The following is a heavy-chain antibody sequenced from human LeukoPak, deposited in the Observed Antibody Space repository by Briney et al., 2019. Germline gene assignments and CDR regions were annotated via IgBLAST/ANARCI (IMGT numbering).Heavy chain of an antibody. D-gene: IGHD1-26*01. CDR3: TRSASVDIGGRPDFRYFDL. CDR1: GFSFNGYG. J-gene: IGHJ2*01. CDR2: IRSKANYYAT. V-gene: IGHV3-73*01. Sequence: GGSLKLSCEGSGFSFNGYGLHWVRQASGKGLEWIGRIRSKANYYATAYVESVKGRFIVSRDDSKRSAYLQMNDLKTEDTAVYYCTRSASVDIGGRPDFRYFDLWGRGTLVTVSS.